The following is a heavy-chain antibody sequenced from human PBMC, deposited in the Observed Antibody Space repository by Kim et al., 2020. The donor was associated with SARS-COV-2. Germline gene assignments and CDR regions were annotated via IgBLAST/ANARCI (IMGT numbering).Heavy chain of an antibody. CDR3: TKDRYCSSANCPLDY. J-gene: IGHJ4*02. V-gene: IGHV3-9*01. Sequence: GGSLRLSCVGSGFTFDEYAIHWVRQAPGKGLEWVSGISGNSDKIGYADSVKGRFTISRDNARNSLYLQMNSLRPEDTALYYCTKDRYCSSANCPLDYWGQGTLVTVSS. D-gene: IGHD2-2*01. CDR1: GFTFDEYA. CDR2: ISGNSDKI.